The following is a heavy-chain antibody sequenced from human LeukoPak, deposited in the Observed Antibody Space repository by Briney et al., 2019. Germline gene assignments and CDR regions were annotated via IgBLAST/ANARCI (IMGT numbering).Heavy chain of an antibody. Sequence: SETLSLTCTVSGGSISSYYWSWIRQPPGKGLEWIGYIYYSGSTNYNPSLKSRVTISVDTSKNQFSLKLSSVTAADTAVYYCARDPTPIAVAGTSLGSWFDPWGQGTLVTVSS. V-gene: IGHV4-59*12. CDR2: IYYSGST. CDR3: ARDPTPIAVAGTSLGSWFDP. CDR1: GGSISSYY. D-gene: IGHD6-19*01. J-gene: IGHJ5*02.